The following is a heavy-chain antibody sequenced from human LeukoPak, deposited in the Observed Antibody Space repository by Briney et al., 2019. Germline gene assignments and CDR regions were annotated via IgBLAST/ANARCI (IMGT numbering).Heavy chain of an antibody. Sequence: PSETLSLTCTVSGGSISSGGYYWSWIRQHPGKGLEWIGYIYYSGSTYYNPSLKSRVTISVDTSKNQFSLKLSSVTAADTAVYYCARDQYYYDSSGYYGMDVWGRGTTVTVSS. D-gene: IGHD3-22*01. J-gene: IGHJ6*02. V-gene: IGHV4-31*03. CDR2: IYYSGST. CDR3: ARDQYYYDSSGYYGMDV. CDR1: GGSISSGGYY.